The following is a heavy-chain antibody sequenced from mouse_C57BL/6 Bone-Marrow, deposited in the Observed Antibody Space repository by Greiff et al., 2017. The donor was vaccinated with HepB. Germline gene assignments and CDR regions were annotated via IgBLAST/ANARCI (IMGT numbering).Heavy chain of an antibody. J-gene: IGHJ3*01. Sequence: EVKLVESGGGLVKPGGSLKLSCAASGFTFSSYAMSWVRQTPEKRLEWVATISDGGSYTYYPDNVKGRFTISRDNAKNNLYLQMSHLKSEDTAMDYCARDRRYAWFAYWGQGTLVTVSA. CDR2: ISDGGSYT. V-gene: IGHV5-4*01. D-gene: IGHD2-12*01. CDR3: ARDRRYAWFAY. CDR1: GFTFSSYA.